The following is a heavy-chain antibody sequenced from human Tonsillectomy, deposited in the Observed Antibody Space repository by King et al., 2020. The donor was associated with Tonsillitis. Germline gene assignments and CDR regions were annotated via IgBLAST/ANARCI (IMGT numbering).Heavy chain of an antibody. J-gene: IGHJ5*02. CDR3: AGWSRGWYNWFDP. CDR2: INPNSGGT. V-gene: IGHV1-2*02. CDR1: GYTFTGYY. Sequence: QLVQSGAEVKKPGASVKVSCKASGYTFTGYYMHWVRQAPGQGLEWMGWINPNSGGTNYAQKFQGRVTMTRDTSITTAYMELSSLRSDDTAVYYCAGWSRGWYNWFDPWGQGTLVTVSS. D-gene: IGHD6-19*01.